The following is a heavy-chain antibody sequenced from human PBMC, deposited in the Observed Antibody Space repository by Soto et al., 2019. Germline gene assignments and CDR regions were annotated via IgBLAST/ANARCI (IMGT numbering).Heavy chain of an antibody. Sequence: SETLSLTCSFSVGSVGRGSYYCSWMRQPPWKGMEWIGYMYYHGGTNYNPSLKSRVSISADRSKDHFSLNVTSVTAADTAIYYCARVRGNTFDRWGQGTLVSVSS. CDR1: VGSVGRGSYY. CDR3: ARVRGNTFDR. J-gene: IGHJ4*01. D-gene: IGHD3-10*01. CDR2: MYYHGGT. V-gene: IGHV4-61*03.